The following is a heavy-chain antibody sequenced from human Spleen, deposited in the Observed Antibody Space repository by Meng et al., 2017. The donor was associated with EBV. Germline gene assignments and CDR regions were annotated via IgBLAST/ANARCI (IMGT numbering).Heavy chain of an antibody. D-gene: IGHD1-1*01. J-gene: IGHJ5*02. CDR3: TRETGDSKFDP. V-gene: IGHV1-3*04. CDR1: GYTFTSYS. Sequence: QVHLVQSGDEVKKPGXSVMVSWNASGYTFTSYSMHWVRQAPGQRLEWMEWIYTGNGNTKYSQNFQGRVTITRDTSASTAYMEMSSLTSEDTAVYYCTRETGDSKFDPWGQGTLVTVSS. CDR2: IYTGNGNT.